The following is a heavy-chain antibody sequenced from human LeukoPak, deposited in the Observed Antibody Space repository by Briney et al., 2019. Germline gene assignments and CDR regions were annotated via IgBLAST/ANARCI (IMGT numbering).Heavy chain of an antibody. J-gene: IGHJ4*02. CDR3: ARHDYGGNSGDY. CDR2: ISGSGVST. Sequence: GGSLRLSCAASGFTFSNYAMSWVRQAPGKGLEWVSVISGSGVSTYYTDSVKGRFTISRDNSKNTLYLQMNRLRDEDTAVYYCARHDYGGNSGDYWGQGTLVTVSS. D-gene: IGHD4-23*01. V-gene: IGHV3-23*01. CDR1: GFTFSNYA.